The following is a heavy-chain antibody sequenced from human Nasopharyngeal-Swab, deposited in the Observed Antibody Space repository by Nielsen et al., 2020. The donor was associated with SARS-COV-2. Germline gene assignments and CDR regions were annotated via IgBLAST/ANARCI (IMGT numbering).Heavy chain of an antibody. D-gene: IGHD3-10*01. V-gene: IGHV4-59*08. J-gene: IGHJ4*02. Sequence: WIRQPPGKGLVYIGYIYYTGSTYYSPSLKGRVTMAVDTSKNQLSLKLTSVTAADTAVYYCARHGASGSFGDYWGQGTLVTVSS. CDR2: IYYTGST. CDR3: ARHGASGSFGDY.